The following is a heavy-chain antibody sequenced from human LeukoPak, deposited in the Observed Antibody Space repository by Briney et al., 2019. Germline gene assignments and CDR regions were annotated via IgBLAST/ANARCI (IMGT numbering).Heavy chain of an antibody. J-gene: IGHJ6*03. V-gene: IGHV1-69*05. D-gene: IGHD3-16*01. CDR2: IIPIFGTA. CDR1: GGTFSSYA. Sequence: ASVKVSCKASGGTFSSYAISWVRQAPGQGLEWMGGIIPIFGTANYAQKFQGRVTITTDESTSTAYMELSSLRSEDTVVYYCARAPNVWGSYYYMDVWGKGTTVTVSS. CDR3: ARAPNVWGSYYYMDV.